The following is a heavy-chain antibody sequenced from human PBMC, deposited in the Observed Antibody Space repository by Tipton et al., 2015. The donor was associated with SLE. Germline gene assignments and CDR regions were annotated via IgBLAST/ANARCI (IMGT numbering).Heavy chain of an antibody. D-gene: IGHD6-13*01. Sequence: TLSLTCAVYGGSFSGNYWGWIRQPPGKGLEWIANIHHSGRTYYNPSLKSRVTISMDTSKNQFSLKLSSVTAADTAFYYCARRWDTSTWDYWGQGTLVTVSS. CDR2: IHHSGRT. J-gene: IGHJ4*02. V-gene: IGHV4-34*01. CDR3: ARRWDTSTWDY. CDR1: GGSFSGNY.